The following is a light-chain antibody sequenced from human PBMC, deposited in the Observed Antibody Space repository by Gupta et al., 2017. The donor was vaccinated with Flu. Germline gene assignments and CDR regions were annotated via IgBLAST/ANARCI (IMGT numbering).Light chain of an antibody. CDR2: AAS. CDR1: QDIRSD. Sequence: PSSLSASVGDRVTITCRASQDIRSDLGWYQQKPGKAPKRLIYAASRLQSGVPSLFSGSGSGTEFSLTISSLLPEDFATYYCRQHNNYAITFGQGTRLEIK. CDR3: RQHNNYAIT. V-gene: IGKV1-17*01. J-gene: IGKJ5*01.